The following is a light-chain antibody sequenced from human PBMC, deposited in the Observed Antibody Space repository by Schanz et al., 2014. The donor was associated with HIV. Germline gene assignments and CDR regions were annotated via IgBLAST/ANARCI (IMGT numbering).Light chain of an antibody. CDR3: SSYTSSSTV. CDR1: SSDVGGYNY. V-gene: IGLV2-14*03. CDR2: DVS. J-gene: IGLJ3*02. Sequence: QSALTQPASVSGTPGQSITISCTGSSSDVGGYNYVSWYQQHPDKAPKLMIYDVSDRPSGVSNRFSGSKSGNTASLTISGLQADDEADYYCSSYTSSSTVFGGGTKLTVL.